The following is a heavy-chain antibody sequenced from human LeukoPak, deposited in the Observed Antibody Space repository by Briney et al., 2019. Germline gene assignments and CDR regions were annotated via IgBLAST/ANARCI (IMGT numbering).Heavy chain of an antibody. Sequence: GGPLRLSCAASGFTFTTFWMTWVRQAPGKGLEWVANIGPDGRSKYYVDSVRGRFTISRDNAKDSLFLQMNSLRADDTAMYFCTRVGVGGYWGQGTLVTVSS. V-gene: IGHV3-7*01. CDR3: TRVGVGGY. CDR2: IGPDGRSK. D-gene: IGHD3-16*01. J-gene: IGHJ4*02. CDR1: GFTFTTFW.